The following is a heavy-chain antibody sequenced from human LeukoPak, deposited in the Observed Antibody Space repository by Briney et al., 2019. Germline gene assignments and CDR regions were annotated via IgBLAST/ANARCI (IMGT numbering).Heavy chain of an antibody. Sequence: AGGSLRLSCAASGFTFSDYYMSWIRQAPGKGLEWISYISGSNITIYYTDSVKGRFTISRDNTKKLLYLQMDSLRAEDTATYYRARRSWSHAFDVWGRGTFVTVSS. CDR2: ISGSNITI. D-gene: IGHD2-15*01. CDR1: GFTFSDYY. CDR3: ARRSWSHAFDV. V-gene: IGHV3-11*01. J-gene: IGHJ3*01.